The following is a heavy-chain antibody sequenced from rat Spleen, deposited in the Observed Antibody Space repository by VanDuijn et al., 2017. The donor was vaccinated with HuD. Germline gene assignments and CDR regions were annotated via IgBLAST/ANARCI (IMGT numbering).Heavy chain of an antibody. CDR1: GFSLTSYN. V-gene: IGHV2-30*01. CDR2: IWTGGST. Sequence: QVQLKESGPGLVQPSQTLSLTCTVSGFSLTSYNVHWVRQPTGKGLEWMGVIWTGGSTDYNSALKSRLSISRDTSKSQVFLKMNSLQTEDIATYYCARAYYYDGTYSYVMDAWGQGASVTVSS. J-gene: IGHJ4*01. CDR3: ARAYYYDGTYSYVMDA. D-gene: IGHD1-12*02.